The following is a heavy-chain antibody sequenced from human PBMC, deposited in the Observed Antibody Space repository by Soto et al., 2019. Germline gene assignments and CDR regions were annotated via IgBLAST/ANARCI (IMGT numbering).Heavy chain of an antibody. Sequence: QLQLQESGPGLVKPSESLSLTCTVSGGSISSSSYYWGWIRQPPGKGLEWIGSIYYSGSTYYNPSLKSRVTISVDTSKNQFSLKLSSVTAADTAAYYCARRYSYGYYFDYWGQGTLVTVSS. V-gene: IGHV4-39*01. CDR1: GGSISSSSYY. CDR2: IYYSGST. J-gene: IGHJ4*02. D-gene: IGHD5-18*01. CDR3: ARRYSYGYYFDY.